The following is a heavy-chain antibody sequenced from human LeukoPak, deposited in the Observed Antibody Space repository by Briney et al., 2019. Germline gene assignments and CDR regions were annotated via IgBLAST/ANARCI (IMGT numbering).Heavy chain of an antibody. CDR1: GFTFSSYN. V-gene: IGHV3-48*01. D-gene: IGHD1-14*01. Sequence: GGSLRLSCAASGFTFSSYNMNWVRQAPGKGLEWVSFISSSGNTIYYTDSVKGRFTISRDNAKNSLHLQMNSLRAEDTAVYYCARSSGTSFDFWGQGTLVTVSS. J-gene: IGHJ4*02. CDR3: ARSSGTSFDF. CDR2: ISSSGNTI.